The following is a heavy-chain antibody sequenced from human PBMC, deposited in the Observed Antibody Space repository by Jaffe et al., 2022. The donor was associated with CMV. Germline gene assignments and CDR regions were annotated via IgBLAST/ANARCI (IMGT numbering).Heavy chain of an antibody. D-gene: IGHD3-10*01. CDR1: GFTFSSYS. V-gene: IGHV3-21*01. CDR2: ISSSSSYI. J-gene: IGHJ3*02. CDR3: ARDWGEESTMVRGVITPYESGAFDI. Sequence: EVQLVESGGGLVKPGGSLRLSCAASGFTFSSYSMNWVRQAPGKGLEWVSSISSSSSYIYYADSVKGRFTISRDNAKNSLYLQMNSLRAEDTAVYYCARDWGEESTMVRGVITPYESGAFDIWGQGTMVTVSS.